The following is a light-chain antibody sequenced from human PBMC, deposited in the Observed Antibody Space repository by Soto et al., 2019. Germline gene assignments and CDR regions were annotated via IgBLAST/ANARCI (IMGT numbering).Light chain of an antibody. V-gene: IGLV2-23*02. CDR2: EVS. Sequence: QSALTQPASVSGSPGQSITISCTGTSSDVGGYNYVSWYQQHPGKAPKLMIYEVSNRPSGVSNRSSGSKSGSTASLTISGLQAEDEADYYCCSNADSSTYVFGTGTKLTVL. J-gene: IGLJ1*01. CDR1: SSDVGGYNY. CDR3: CSNADSSTYV.